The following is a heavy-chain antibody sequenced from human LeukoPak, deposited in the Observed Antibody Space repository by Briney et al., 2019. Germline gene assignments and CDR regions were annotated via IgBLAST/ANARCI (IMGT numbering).Heavy chain of an antibody. CDR3: ARHYGP. J-gene: IGHJ4*02. CDR2: IYYSGST. V-gene: IGHV4-34*01. Sequence: SETLSLTCAVYGGSFSGYYWSWVRQPPGKGLEWIGSIYYSGSTYYNPSLKSRVTISVDTSKNQFSLKLNSVTATDTAVYYCARHYGPWGQGTLVTVSS. CDR1: GGSFSGYY. D-gene: IGHD3-16*01.